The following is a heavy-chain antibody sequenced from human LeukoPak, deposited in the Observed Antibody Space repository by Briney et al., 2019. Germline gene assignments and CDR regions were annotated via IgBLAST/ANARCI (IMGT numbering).Heavy chain of an antibody. Sequence: SQTLSLTCTVSGGSISSGDYYWSWIRQPPGKGLEWIGYIYYSGSTYYNPSLKSRVTISVDKSKNQFSLKLSSVTAADTAVYYCARVGIAAAGSFDYWGQGTLVTVSS. D-gene: IGHD6-13*01. V-gene: IGHV4-30-4*08. J-gene: IGHJ4*02. CDR3: ARVGIAAAGSFDY. CDR1: GGSISSGDYY. CDR2: IYYSGST.